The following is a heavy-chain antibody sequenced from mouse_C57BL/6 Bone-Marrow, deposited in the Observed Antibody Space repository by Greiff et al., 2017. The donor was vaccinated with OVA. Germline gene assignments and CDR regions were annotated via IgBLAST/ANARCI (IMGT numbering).Heavy chain of an antibody. CDR1: GYTFTSYG. V-gene: IGHV1-81*01. J-gene: IGHJ2*01. CDR3: ARGSTTVEDY. D-gene: IGHD1-1*01. CDR2: IYPRSGNT. Sequence: VQRVESGAELARPGASVKLSCKASGYTFTSYGISWVKQRTGQGLEWIGEIYPRSGNTYYNAKFQGKATLTADKSSSTAYMELRSLTSEDSAVYVCARGSTTVEDYWGQGTTLTVSS.